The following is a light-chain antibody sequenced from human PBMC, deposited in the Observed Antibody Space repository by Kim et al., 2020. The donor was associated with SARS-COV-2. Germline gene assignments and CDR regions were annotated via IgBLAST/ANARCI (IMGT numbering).Light chain of an antibody. J-gene: IGKJ5*01. CDR3: QQYNNCAPIT. CDR1: LSVSSN. CDR2: GAS. Sequence: EIVMTQSPATLSVSPGERATLSCRASLSVSSNLARYQQKPGQAPRLLIYGASTRANGIPTRFSGTGSGTEFTLTISSLQSEDFAVYYCQQYNNCAPITFGQGTRLEIK. V-gene: IGKV3-15*01.